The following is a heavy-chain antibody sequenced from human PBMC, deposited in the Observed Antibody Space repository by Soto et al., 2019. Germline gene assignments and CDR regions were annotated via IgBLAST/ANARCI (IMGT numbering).Heavy chain of an antibody. V-gene: IGHV2-5*02. Sequence: QITLKESGPTLVRPSQTLTLTCTFSGFSLGTRGVGVGWVRQSPGKALEWLALIYWDDDKRYNPSLKTRLTITKDTSNSLVFLTVTDMDPVDTATYYCARGFYTYTGYFDYWGQRILVTVSS. J-gene: IGHJ4*02. CDR1: GFSLGTRGVG. CDR3: ARGFYTYTGYFDY. D-gene: IGHD3-3*01. CDR2: IYWDDDK.